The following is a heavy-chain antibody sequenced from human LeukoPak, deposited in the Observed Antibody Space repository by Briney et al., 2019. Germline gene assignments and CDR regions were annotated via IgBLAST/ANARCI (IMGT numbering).Heavy chain of an antibody. CDR1: GFTFSSYG. Sequence: GGSLRLSCAASGFTFSSYGMHWVRQAPGKGLEWVAFIRYDGSNKYYADSVKGRFTISRDNSKNTLYLQMNSLRAEDTAVYYCAKDRKMATIMVYYYYMDVWGKGTTVTVSS. CDR3: AKDRKMATIMVYYYYMDV. D-gene: IGHD5-24*01. J-gene: IGHJ6*03. CDR2: IRYDGSNK. V-gene: IGHV3-30*02.